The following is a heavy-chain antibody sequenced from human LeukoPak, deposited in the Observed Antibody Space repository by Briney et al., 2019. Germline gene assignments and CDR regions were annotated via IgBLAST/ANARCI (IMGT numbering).Heavy chain of an antibody. V-gene: IGHV3-23*01. CDR1: GFTFSSYA. J-gene: IGHJ4*02. Sequence: GGSPRLSCAASGFTFSSYAMSWVRQAPGKGLEWVSAISGSGGSTYYADSVKGRFTISRDNSKNTLYLQMNSLRAEDTAVYYCAKARTTYCSGGSCLTFDYWGQGTLVTVSS. CDR2: ISGSGGST. D-gene: IGHD2-15*01. CDR3: AKARTTYCSGGSCLTFDY.